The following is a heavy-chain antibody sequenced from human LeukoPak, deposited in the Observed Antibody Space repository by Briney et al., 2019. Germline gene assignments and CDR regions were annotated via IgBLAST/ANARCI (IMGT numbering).Heavy chain of an antibody. V-gene: IGHV4-39*07. CDR3: ARGGYYGSGNDFRFDP. D-gene: IGHD3-10*01. Sequence: KPSETLSLTCTVSGGSISSSSYYWGWIRQPPGKGLECIGSIYYSGRTYYTPSLKSRVTISVDTSKNQFSLKLSSVTAADTAVYYCARGGYYGSGNDFRFDPWGQGTLVTVSS. CDR1: GGSISSSSYY. CDR2: IYYSGRT. J-gene: IGHJ5*02.